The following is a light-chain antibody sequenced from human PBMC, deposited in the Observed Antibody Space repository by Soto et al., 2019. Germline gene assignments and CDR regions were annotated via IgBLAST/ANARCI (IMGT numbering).Light chain of an antibody. CDR2: EVS. Sequence: QSALTQPASVSGSPGQAITISCTGTSSDVGSYNLVSWYQQHPGKAPKLMIYEVSKRPSGVSNRFSGSKSGNMASLTISGLQAEYEADYYCCSYAGSSTFVVFGGGTKLTVL. J-gene: IGLJ2*01. CDR3: CSYAGSSTFVV. V-gene: IGLV2-23*02. CDR1: SSDVGSYNL.